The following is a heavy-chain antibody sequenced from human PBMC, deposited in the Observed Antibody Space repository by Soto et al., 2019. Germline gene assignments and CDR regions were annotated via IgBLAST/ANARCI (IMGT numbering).Heavy chain of an antibody. CDR3: ARAGTGTTLSYYYYYVDA. CDR2: IYYSGST. Sequence: PSETLSLTCTVSGGSISSAGYYCGWIRQHPGKGLEWIGYIYYSGSTYYNPSLKSRVTISVDTSKNQSSLKLSSVTAADTAVYYCARAGTGTTLSYYYYYVDAWGKGPTVTVSS. D-gene: IGHD1-7*01. CDR1: GGSISSAGYY. V-gene: IGHV4-31*03. J-gene: IGHJ6*03.